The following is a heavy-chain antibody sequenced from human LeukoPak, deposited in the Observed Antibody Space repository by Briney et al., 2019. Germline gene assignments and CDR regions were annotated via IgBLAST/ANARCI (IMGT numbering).Heavy chain of an antibody. Sequence: GGSLRLSCAASGFTVSSNYMSWVRQAPGEGLEWGSVIYSGGSTYYADSVKGRFTISRDNSKNTLYLQMNSLRAEDTAVYYCARDDPNYAPHRNWGQGTLVTVSS. CDR1: GFTVSSNY. J-gene: IGHJ4*02. V-gene: IGHV3-66*01. CDR2: IYSGGST. CDR3: ARDDPNYAPHRN. D-gene: IGHD1-7*01.